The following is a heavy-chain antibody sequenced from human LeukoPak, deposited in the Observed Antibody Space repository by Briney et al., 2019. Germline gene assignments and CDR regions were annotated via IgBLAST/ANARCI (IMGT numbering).Heavy chain of an antibody. J-gene: IGHJ5*02. CDR3: ARADYSGYDVWWFDA. CDR1: GFTFSSYS. V-gene: IGHV3-21*01. CDR2: ISSSSSYI. Sequence: GGSLRLSCAASGFTFSSYSMNWVRQAPGKGLEWVSSISSSSSYIYYADSVKGRFTISRDNAKNSLYLQMNSLRAEDTAVYYCARADYSGYDVWWFDAWGQGTLVTVSS. D-gene: IGHD5-12*01.